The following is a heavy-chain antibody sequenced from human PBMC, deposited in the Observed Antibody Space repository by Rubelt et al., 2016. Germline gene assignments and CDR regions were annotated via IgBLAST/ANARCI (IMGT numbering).Heavy chain of an antibody. D-gene: IGHD3-3*01. J-gene: IGHJ6*02. CDR2: ISGSGDKT. Sequence: EVQLLESGGGLVQPGGSLRLSCAASGFTFSGYAMTWVRQAPGRGLEWVSAISGSGDKTFYADSVKGRFTISRDNAKNTLYLQMNTLRAEDTAVYYCAGGFWSGRNYYYYGMDVWGQGTTVTVSS. CDR1: GFTFSGYA. V-gene: IGHV3-23*01. CDR3: AGGFWSGRNYYYYGMDV.